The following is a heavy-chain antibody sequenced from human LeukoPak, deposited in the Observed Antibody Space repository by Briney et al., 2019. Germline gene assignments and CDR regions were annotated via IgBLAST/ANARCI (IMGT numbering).Heavy chain of an antibody. V-gene: IGHV1-3*01. CDR3: ARVGTIVGATNYDY. CDR2: FNAGNGNT. J-gene: IGHJ4*02. Sequence: ASVKVSCKASGYTFTSYAMHWVRQAPGQRLERMGWFNAGNGNTKYSQKFQGRVTITRDTSASTAYMELSSLRSEDTAVYYCARVGTIVGATNYDYWGQGTLVTVSS. CDR1: GYTFTSYA. D-gene: IGHD1-26*01.